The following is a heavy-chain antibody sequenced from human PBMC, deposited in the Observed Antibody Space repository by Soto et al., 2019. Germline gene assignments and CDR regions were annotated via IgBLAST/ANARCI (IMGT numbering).Heavy chain of an antibody. V-gene: IGHV3-33*01. CDR1: GFTFSSYG. J-gene: IGHJ5*02. CDR2: IGYDGSNK. Sequence: QVQLVESGGGVVQPGRSLRLSCAASGFTFSSYGMHWVRQAPGKGLEWVAVIGYDGSNKYYADSVKGRFTISRDNSKNTLYLQMNSLRAEDTAVYYCARDLGWELRSYDPWGQGTLVTVSS. CDR3: ARDLGWELRSYDP. D-gene: IGHD1-26*01.